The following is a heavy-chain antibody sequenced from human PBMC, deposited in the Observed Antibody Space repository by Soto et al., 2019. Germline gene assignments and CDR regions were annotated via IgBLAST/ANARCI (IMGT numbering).Heavy chain of an antibody. D-gene: IGHD2-2*01. CDR1: GGTFSSYS. J-gene: IGHJ6*02. CDR2: IIPIFGTA. Sequence: SVKGSCKASGGTFSSYSISWVRQAPGQGLEWMGGIIPIFGTANYAQKFQGRVTITADESTSTAYMELSSLRSEDTAVYYCARDGYIVVVPAAGDYYYYGMDVWGQGTTVTVSS. CDR3: ARDGYIVVVPAAGDYYYYGMDV. V-gene: IGHV1-69*13.